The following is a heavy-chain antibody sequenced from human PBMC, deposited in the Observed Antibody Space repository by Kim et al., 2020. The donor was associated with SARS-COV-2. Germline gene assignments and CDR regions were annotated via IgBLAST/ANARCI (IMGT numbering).Heavy chain of an antibody. D-gene: IGHD4-4*01. V-gene: IGHV3-53*01. Sequence: GGSLRLSCAASGFTVSSNYMSWVRQAPGKGLEWVSVIYSGGSTYYADSVKGRFTISRDNSKNTLYLQMNSLRAEDTAVYYCARGRSRRDGYSVWGQGTLVTVSS. CDR2: IYSGGST. J-gene: IGHJ4*02. CDR3: ARGRSRRDGYSV. CDR1: GFTVSSNY.